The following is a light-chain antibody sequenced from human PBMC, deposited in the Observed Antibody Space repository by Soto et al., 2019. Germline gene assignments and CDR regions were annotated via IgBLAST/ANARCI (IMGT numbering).Light chain of an antibody. CDR3: SSYTSARGV. CDR2: EVS. CDR1: SSDVGGYNF. V-gene: IGLV2-14*01. Sequence: QSALTQPASLSGSPGQSITISCTGTSSDVGGYNFVSWYQQLPGKAPKLIIYEVSNRPSGVSNRFSGSKSGNTASLTISGLQAEDEADYYCSSYTSARGVFGGVTKLTVL. J-gene: IGLJ2*01.